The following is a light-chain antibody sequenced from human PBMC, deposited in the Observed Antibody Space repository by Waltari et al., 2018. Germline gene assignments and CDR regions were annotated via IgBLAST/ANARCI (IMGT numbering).Light chain of an antibody. J-gene: IGLJ3*02. V-gene: IGLV2-14*01. CDR1: SSDIGGYNY. CDR3: SSYTGSSTWV. Sequence: QSALTQPASVSGSPGQSITISCTGTSSDIGGYNYVSWYQQHVGKAPKLMIYDVSKRPTGVSSRFSGSKSGNTASLTISGLQAEDEADYYCSSYTGSSTWVFGGGTKLTVL. CDR2: DVS.